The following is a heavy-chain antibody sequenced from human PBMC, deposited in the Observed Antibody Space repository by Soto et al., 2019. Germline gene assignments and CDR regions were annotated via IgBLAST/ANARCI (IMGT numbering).Heavy chain of an antibody. CDR3: AKDIGYSSSWSQEGRYYYYYYGMDV. CDR1: GFTFSSYA. Sequence: GGSLRLSCAASGFTFSSYAMHWVRQAPGKGLEWVAVISYDGSNKYYADSVKGRFTISRDNSKNTLYLQMNSVRAEDTAVYYCAKDIGYSSSWSQEGRYYYYYYGMDVWGQGTTVTVSS. J-gene: IGHJ6*02. D-gene: IGHD6-13*01. V-gene: IGHV3-30-3*01. CDR2: ISYDGSNK.